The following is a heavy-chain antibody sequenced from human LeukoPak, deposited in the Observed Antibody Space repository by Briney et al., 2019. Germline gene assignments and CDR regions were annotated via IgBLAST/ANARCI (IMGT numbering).Heavy chain of an antibody. CDR2: ISGSGGST. CDR3: AKARVVVVAAADY. Sequence: GGSLRLSCAASGFTFSSYAMSWVHQAPGKGLEWVSAISGSGGSTYYAESVKGRFTISRDNSKNTLYLQMNSLRAEDTAVYYCAKARVVVVAAADYWGQGTLVTVSS. V-gene: IGHV3-23*01. CDR1: GFTFSSYA. D-gene: IGHD2-15*01. J-gene: IGHJ4*02.